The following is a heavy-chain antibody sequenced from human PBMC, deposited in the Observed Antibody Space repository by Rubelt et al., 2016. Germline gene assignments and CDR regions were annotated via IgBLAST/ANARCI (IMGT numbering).Heavy chain of an antibody. CDR1: TFTNYG. V-gene: IGHV1-18*01. CDR3: ARDTGYCSSTSCYARGFDY. CDR2: ISAYSGNA. Sequence: TFTNYGISWVRQAPGQGLEWMGWISAYSGNANYAQKLQGRVTMTTDTSTSTAYLELRSLRSDDTAVYYCARDTGYCSSTSCYARGFDYWGQGTLVTVSS. D-gene: IGHD2-2*01. J-gene: IGHJ4*02.